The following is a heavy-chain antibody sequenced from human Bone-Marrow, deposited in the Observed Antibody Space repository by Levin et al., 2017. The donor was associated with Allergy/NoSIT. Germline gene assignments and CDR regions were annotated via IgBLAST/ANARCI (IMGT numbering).Heavy chain of an antibody. V-gene: IGHV4-30-4*01. J-gene: IGHJ4*02. Sequence: LRLSCTVSGGSISSGDYYWSWIRQPPGKGLEWIGYIYYSGSTYYNPSLKSRVTISVDTSKNQFSLKLSSVTAADTAVYYCARVYRDYYYDSSGYHPIGGYFDYWGQGTLVTVSS. CDR3: ARVYRDYYYDSSGYHPIGGYFDY. D-gene: IGHD3-22*01. CDR1: GGSISSGDYY. CDR2: IYYSGST.